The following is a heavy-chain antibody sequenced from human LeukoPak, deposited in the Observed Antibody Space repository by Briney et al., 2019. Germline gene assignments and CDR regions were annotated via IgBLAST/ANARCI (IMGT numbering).Heavy chain of an antibody. J-gene: IGHJ4*02. V-gene: IGHV3-30*02. CDR3: ATSPMFYDILAGYYVY. CDR2: IRYDGSNK. Sequence: PGGSLRLSCAASGFTFSSYGMHWVSQTPGKGLEWVAFIRYDGSNKYYADSVKGRFTISRDNSKNTLYLHMYSLRVEDTAVYYCATSPMFYDILAGYYVYWGQGTLVTVSS. CDR1: GFTFSSYG. D-gene: IGHD3-9*01.